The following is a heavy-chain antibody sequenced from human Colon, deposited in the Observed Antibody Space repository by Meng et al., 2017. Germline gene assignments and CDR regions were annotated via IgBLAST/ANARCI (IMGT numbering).Heavy chain of an antibody. J-gene: IGHJ3*01. Sequence: GESLKISCAASGFTFSSHAMSWVRQAPGKGLEWVASVSGSGHSTYYADSVKGRFTISRDNSENMLFLQMSSLRAEDTALYYCAKKLLWFGELGVRDAFDVWGQGTVVTVSS. D-gene: IGHD3-10*01. V-gene: IGHV3-23*01. CDR1: GFTFSSHA. CDR3: AKKLLWFGELGVRDAFDV. CDR2: VSGSGHST.